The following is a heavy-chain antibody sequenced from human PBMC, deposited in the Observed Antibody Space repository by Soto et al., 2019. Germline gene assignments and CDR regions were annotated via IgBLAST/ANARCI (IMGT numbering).Heavy chain of an antibody. V-gene: IGHV4-4*02. CDR3: AREAARKFDY. CDR1: SGSISSSNW. Sequence: QVQLQESGPGLVKPSGTLSLTCAVSSGSISSSNWWSWVRQPPGKGLEWIGEAYHSGYTNYNPSLESRVTISVDKSKNQFSLNLSSVTVADTAVYYCAREAARKFDYWGQGILVTVSS. CDR2: AYHSGYT. J-gene: IGHJ4*02.